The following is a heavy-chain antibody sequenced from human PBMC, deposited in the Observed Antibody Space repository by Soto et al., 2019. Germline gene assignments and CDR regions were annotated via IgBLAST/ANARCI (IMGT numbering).Heavy chain of an antibody. D-gene: IGHD4-17*01. CDR2: ISSSSSHI. CDR3: ARVVSTVTTVYGMDV. V-gene: IGHV3-21*01. Sequence: GGSLRLSCAASGLTFRSYTMNWVRQAPGKGLEWVSCISSSSSHIYYADSMKGRFTISRDNAKNSLYLQMNSLREEDTAVYYCARVVSTVTTVYGMDVWGQGTTVTV. J-gene: IGHJ6*02. CDR1: GLTFRSYT.